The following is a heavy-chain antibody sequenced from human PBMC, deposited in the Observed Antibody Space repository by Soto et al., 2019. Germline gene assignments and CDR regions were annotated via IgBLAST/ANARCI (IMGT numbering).Heavy chain of an antibody. J-gene: IGHJ6*02. CDR2: ISYDGSNK. V-gene: IGHV3-30*18. CDR3: AKEGGGYGDYDYYYGMDV. Sequence: QVQLVESGGGVVQPGRSLRLSCAASGFTFSSYGMHWVRQAPGKGLEWVAVISYDGSNKYYADSVKGRFTISRDNSKNTLYLQMNSLRAEDTAVYYCAKEGGGYGDYDYYYGMDVWGQGTTVTVSS. D-gene: IGHD4-17*01. CDR1: GFTFSSYG.